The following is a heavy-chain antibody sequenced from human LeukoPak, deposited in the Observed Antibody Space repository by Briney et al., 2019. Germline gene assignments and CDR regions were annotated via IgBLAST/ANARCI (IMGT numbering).Heavy chain of an antibody. CDR2: MNPNSGNT. J-gene: IGHJ6*02. D-gene: IGHD3-3*01. CDR3: ASRRYSDFWSGYPYYYYGMDV. V-gene: IGHV1-8*01. CDR1: GYTFTSYD. Sequence: GASVKVSCKASGYTFTSYDINWVRQATGQGLEWMGWMNPNSGNTGYAQKFQGRVTMTRNTSISTAYMELSSLRSEDTAVYYCASRRYSDFWSGYPYYYYGMDVWGQGTTVTVSS.